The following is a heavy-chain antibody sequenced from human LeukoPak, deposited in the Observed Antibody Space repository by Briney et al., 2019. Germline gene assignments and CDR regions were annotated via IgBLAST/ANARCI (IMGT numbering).Heavy chain of an antibody. J-gene: IGHJ5*02. D-gene: IGHD6-13*01. V-gene: IGHV3-21*01. CDR1: GFTFSSYS. CDR3: AREPRGGGHSSPRFDP. Sequence: PGGSLRLSCAASGFTFSSYSMNWVRQAPGKGLEWVSSISSSSSYIYYADSVKGRFTISRDNAKNSLYLQMNSLRAEDTAVYYCAREPRGGGHSSPRFDPWGQGTLVTVSS. CDR2: ISSSSSYI.